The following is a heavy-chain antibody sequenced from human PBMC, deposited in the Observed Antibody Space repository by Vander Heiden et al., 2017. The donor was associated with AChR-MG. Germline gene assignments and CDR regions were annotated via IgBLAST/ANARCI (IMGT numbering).Heavy chain of an antibody. CDR3: ARRRASRTGTTGDFDY. CDR1: GGSISSSSYY. Sequence: QLQLQESGPGLVKPSETLALTCTVSGGSISSSSYYWGWIRQPPGKGLEWMGSIYYSGSTYHNPSLKCRVTISVDTSKNQFSLKLSSVTAAHPAVYYCARRRASRTGTTGDFDYWVQGSLVTVSS. CDR2: IYYSGST. J-gene: IGHJ4*02. D-gene: IGHD1-1*01. V-gene: IGHV4-39*01.